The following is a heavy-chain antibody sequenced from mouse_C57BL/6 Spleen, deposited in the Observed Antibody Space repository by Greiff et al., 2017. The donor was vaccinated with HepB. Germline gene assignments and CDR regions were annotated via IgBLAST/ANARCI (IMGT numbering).Heavy chain of an antibody. CDR3: AVFITTARYFDV. CDR2: ISSGSSTI. Sequence: EVQLVESGGGLVKPGGSLKLSCAASGFTFSDYGMHWVRQAPEKGLEWVAYISSGSSTIYYADTVKGRFTISRDNAKNTLFLQMTSLRSEDTAMYYCAVFITTARYFDVWGTGTTVTVSS. D-gene: IGHD1-1*01. V-gene: IGHV5-17*01. CDR1: GFTFSDYG. J-gene: IGHJ1*03.